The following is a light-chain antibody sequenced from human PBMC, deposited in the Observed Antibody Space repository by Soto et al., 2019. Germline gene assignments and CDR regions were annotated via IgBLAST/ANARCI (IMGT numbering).Light chain of an antibody. V-gene: IGLV2-11*01. Sequence: QSVLTQPRSVSGSPGQSVTISCTGTSSDVGGYNYVSWYQQHPGKALKLMIYDVSKRPSGVPDRFSGSKSGNTASLTISGLQAEDEADYYCCSYAGSYDVVFGGGTKLTVL. J-gene: IGLJ2*01. CDR3: CSYAGSYDVV. CDR1: SSDVGGYNY. CDR2: DVS.